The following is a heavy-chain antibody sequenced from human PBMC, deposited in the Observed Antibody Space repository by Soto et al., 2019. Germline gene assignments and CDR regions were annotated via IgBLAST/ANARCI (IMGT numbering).Heavy chain of an antibody. Sequence: SETLSLTCTVSGGSISSTSYYWGWIRQPPGKGLEWNGSIYYSGSTYYTPSLKSRVTISGDTSKNLFSLKLSSVIAADTAVFYCARSRENEGTIVNYGMDVWGQGTTVTVSS. CDR2: IYYSGST. V-gene: IGHV4-39*01. CDR3: ARSRENEGTIVNYGMDV. D-gene: IGHD4-4*01. CDR1: GGSISSTSYY. J-gene: IGHJ6*02.